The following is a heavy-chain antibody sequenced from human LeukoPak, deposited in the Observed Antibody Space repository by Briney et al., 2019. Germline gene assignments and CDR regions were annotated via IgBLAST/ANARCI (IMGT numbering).Heavy chain of an antibody. Sequence: SETLSLTCTVSGGSISSYYWSWIRQPPGKGLEWIGYIYYSGSTDYNPSLKSRVTMSVDTSKNQFSLKLSSVTAADTAVYYCARGDYHDSSGYPLNFDYWGQGTLVTVSS. CDR1: GGSISSYY. CDR2: IYYSGST. CDR3: ARGDYHDSSGYPLNFDY. J-gene: IGHJ4*02. V-gene: IGHV4-59*01. D-gene: IGHD3-22*01.